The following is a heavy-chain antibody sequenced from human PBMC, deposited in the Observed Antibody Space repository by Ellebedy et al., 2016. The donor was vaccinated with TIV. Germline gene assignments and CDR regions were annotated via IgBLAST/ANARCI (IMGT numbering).Heavy chain of an antibody. V-gene: IGHV4-31*03. D-gene: IGHD3-10*01. CDR1: GGSIGSGGHY. CDR2: IYYSGTT. J-gene: IGHJ4*02. Sequence: MPSETLSLTCTVSGGSIGSGGHYWSWIRQRPGMGLDWIGSIYYSGTTYYNPSLRSRVAISVATSKNQFSLKLSSVTAADTAVYFCSGAYGRATPKYWGQGTLVTVSS. CDR3: SGAYGRATPKY.